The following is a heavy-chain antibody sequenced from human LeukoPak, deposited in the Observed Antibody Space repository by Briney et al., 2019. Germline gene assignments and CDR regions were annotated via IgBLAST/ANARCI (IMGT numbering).Heavy chain of an antibody. CDR1: GFTFSSYS. D-gene: IGHD3-22*01. CDR3: ARDWDSSGYLDY. V-gene: IGHV3-21*01. J-gene: IGHJ4*02. CDR2: ISSSSSTYI. Sequence: GGSLRLSCAASGFTFSSYSMNWVRQAPGKGLEWVSSISSSSSTYIYYADSVKGRFTISRDNAKNSPYLQMNSLRAEDTAVYYCARDWDSSGYLDYWGQGTLVTVSS.